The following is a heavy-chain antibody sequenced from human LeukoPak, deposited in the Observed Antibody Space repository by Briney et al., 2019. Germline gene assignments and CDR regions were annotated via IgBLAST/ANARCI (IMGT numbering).Heavy chain of an antibody. V-gene: IGHV4-4*07. CDR3: ARVEDTGSYYVHFDY. D-gene: IGHD1-26*01. J-gene: IGHJ4*02. CDR2: IYTSGST. CDR1: GGSISSYY. Sequence: PVETLSVTCTVSGGSISSYYWSWIRQPAGKGLEWIGRIYTSGSTNYNPSLKSRVTMSVDTSKNQFSLKLSSVTAADTAVYYCARVEDTGSYYVHFDYWGQGTLVTVSS.